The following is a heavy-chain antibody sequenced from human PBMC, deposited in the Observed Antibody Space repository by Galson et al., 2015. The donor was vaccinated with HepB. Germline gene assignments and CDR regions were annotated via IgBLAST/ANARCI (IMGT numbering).Heavy chain of an antibody. D-gene: IGHD2-8*02. J-gene: IGHJ5*02. V-gene: IGHV1-3*01. CDR3: ARGDIVLPPRIGGWFGP. CDR1: GYTFTSYA. Sequence: SVKVSCKASGYTFTSYAMHWVRQAPGQRLEWMGWINAGNGNTKYSQKFQGRVTITRDTSASTAYMELSSLRSEDTAVYYCARGDIVLPPRIGGWFGPWGQGTLVTVSS. CDR2: INAGNGNT.